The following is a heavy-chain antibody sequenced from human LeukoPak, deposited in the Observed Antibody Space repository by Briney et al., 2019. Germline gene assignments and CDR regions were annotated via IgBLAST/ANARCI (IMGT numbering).Heavy chain of an antibody. CDR2: ISYDGSKK. Sequence: PGRSLRLSCAASGLTLSNYGMHWVRQAPGKGLEWLAVISYDGSKKYYADSVKGRFTISRDNSKNTLYLQVNSLRAEDTAVYYCAKGFDYYDSSGLNAFDIWGQGTMVTVSS. CDR3: AKGFDYYDSSGLNAFDI. V-gene: IGHV3-30*18. CDR1: GLTLSNYG. D-gene: IGHD3-22*01. J-gene: IGHJ3*02.